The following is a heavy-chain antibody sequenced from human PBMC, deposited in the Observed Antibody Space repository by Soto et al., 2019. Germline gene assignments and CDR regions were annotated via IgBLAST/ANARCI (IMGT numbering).Heavy chain of an antibody. J-gene: IGHJ6*03. Sequence: PSETLSLTCTVSGGSISSSSDYWGWIRQPPGKGLEWIGNIYYSGSTYYNPSLKSRVTISVDMSKNQFSLKLSSVTAADTAVYYCARGGGVVPAAIPPPYYYYYMDVWGKGTTVTVSS. CDR2: IYYSGST. D-gene: IGHD2-2*01. CDR3: ARGGGVVPAAIPPPYYYYYMDV. CDR1: GGSISSSSDY. V-gene: IGHV4-39*01.